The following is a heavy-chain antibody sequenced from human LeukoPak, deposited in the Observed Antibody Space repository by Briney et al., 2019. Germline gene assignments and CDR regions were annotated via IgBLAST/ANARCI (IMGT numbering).Heavy chain of an antibody. V-gene: IGHV3-30*18. Sequence: GGSLRLSCVASGFTFSSYAMHWVRQAPGKGLEWVAVIPHDASNKDYADSVKGRFTISRDNSKNTLFLQMNSLRAEDTAVYYCAKDDRDYDFWSGYFDYWGQGILATVSS. CDR1: GFTFSSYA. CDR2: IPHDASNK. CDR3: AKDDRDYDFWSGYFDY. D-gene: IGHD3-3*01. J-gene: IGHJ4*02.